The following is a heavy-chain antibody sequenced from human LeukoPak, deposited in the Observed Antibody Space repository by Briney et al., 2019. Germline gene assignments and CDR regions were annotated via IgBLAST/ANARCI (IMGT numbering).Heavy chain of an antibody. CDR3: ARGGYGDYRYFQH. Sequence: KPSETLSLTCTVSGGSISSYYWSWIRQPPGKGLEWIGYIYYSGSTNYSPSLKSRVTISVDTSKNQFSLKLSSVTAADTAVYYCARGGYGDYRYFQHWGQGTLVTVSS. CDR2: IYYSGST. CDR1: GGSISSYY. J-gene: IGHJ1*01. V-gene: IGHV4-59*01. D-gene: IGHD4-17*01.